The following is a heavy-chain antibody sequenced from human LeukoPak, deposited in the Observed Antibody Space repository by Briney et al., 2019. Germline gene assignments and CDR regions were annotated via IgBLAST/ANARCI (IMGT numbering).Heavy chain of an antibody. CDR2: IWYDGSHD. D-gene: IGHD2-2*01. J-gene: IGHJ4*02. V-gene: IGHV3-33*06. Sequence: GTSLRLSCAASGFTFSHYAMHWVRQAPGKGLEWVAVIWYDGSHDTYTDSVKGRFTVSRDNFKNVLHLQMNSLRVEDTAVYYCAKEGDYCSSSGCHKRGIDYWGQGSLVTVSS. CDR1: GFTFSHYA. CDR3: AKEGDYCSSSGCHKRGIDY.